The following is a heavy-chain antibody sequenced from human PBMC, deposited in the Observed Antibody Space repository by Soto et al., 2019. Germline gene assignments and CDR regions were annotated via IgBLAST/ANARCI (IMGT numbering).Heavy chain of an antibody. J-gene: IGHJ4*02. Sequence: GGSLRLSCXASGFTFSNYEMNWVRQAPGKGLEWVSYISSTGTTIYYADSVKGRFTISRDNAKNSLYLQMNSLRAEDTAVYYCARENYDSSGFFLDYWGQGTLVTVSS. CDR2: ISSTGTTI. V-gene: IGHV3-48*03. CDR3: ARENYDSSGFFLDY. CDR1: GFTFSNYE. D-gene: IGHD3-22*01.